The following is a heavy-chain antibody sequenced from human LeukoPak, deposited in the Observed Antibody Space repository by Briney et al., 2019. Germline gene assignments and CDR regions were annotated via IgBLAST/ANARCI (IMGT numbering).Heavy chain of an antibody. Sequence: GASVKVSCKASGYTFTGYYIHWVRQATGQGLEWMGWMNPNSGYTGYAQKFQGRVTITRNTSISTAYMELSSLRSEDTAMYYCARAAGGGGYPHGDLTNDYWGQGTLVTVSS. J-gene: IGHJ4*02. CDR3: ARAAGGGGYPHGDLTNDY. D-gene: IGHD2-21*01. CDR2: MNPNSGYT. CDR1: GYTFTGYY. V-gene: IGHV1-8*03.